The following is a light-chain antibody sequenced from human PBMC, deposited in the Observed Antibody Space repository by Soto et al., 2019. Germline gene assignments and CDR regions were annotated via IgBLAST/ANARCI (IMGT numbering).Light chain of an antibody. CDR3: QQADSFPAT. V-gene: IGKV1-12*01. CDR2: AAS. Sequence: DIQMTQSPSTLSASVGDRVTITCRASQSISSWLAWYQQKPGKAPKLLIYAASSLESGVPSRFSGSGSGTDFTLTISTLQPEDFATYYCQQADSFPATFGQGTRLEIK. J-gene: IGKJ5*01. CDR1: QSISSW.